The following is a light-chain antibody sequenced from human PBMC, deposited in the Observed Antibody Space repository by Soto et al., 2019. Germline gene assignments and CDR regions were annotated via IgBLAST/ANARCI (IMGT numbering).Light chain of an antibody. CDR1: SSDVGSHNF. CDR2: GVT. Sequence: QSALTQPASVSGSPGQSITISCTGTSSDVGSHNFVSWYQQRPGKAPKLMIFGVTKRPSGVSSRFSASKSGDTASLTISGVQAEDEADYYCCSYAGTTTWVFGGGTKVTVL. CDR3: CSYAGTTTWV. V-gene: IGLV2-23*02. J-gene: IGLJ3*02.